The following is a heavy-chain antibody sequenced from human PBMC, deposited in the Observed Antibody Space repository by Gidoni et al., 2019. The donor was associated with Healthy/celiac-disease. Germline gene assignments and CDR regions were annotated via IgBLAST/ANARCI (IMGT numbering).Heavy chain of an antibody. CDR3: ARPIQVTMIEQRDY. CDR2: ISYDGSNK. J-gene: IGHJ4*02. Sequence: QVQLVESGGGVVQPGRSLRLSCAASGFTFSSYAMHWVRQAPGQGLEWVAVISYDGSNKYYADSVKGRFTISRDNSKNTLYLQMNSLRAEDTAVYYCARPIQVTMIEQRDYWGQGALVTVSS. D-gene: IGHD3-22*01. CDR1: GFTFSSYA. V-gene: IGHV3-30-3*01.